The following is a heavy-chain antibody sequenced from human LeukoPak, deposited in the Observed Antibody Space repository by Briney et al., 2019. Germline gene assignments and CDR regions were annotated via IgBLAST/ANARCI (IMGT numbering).Heavy chain of an antibody. J-gene: IGHJ4*02. CDR2: LSSSGDSP. D-gene: IGHD1-1*01. V-gene: IGHV3-23*01. Sequence: PGGSLILSCAASGFTFRTYAMSWVRQAPGKGLEWVALLSSSGDSPHYADSVKGRVTITRDNSRNTLYLQMSSLRAEDTAVYYCAKARTGDPKSAYFFDYWGQGTLVTVSS. CDR3: AKARTGDPKSAYFFDY. CDR1: GFTFRTYA.